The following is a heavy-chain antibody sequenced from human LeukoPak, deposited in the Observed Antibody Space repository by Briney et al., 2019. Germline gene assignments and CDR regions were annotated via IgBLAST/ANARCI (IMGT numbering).Heavy chain of an antibody. Sequence: GGSLRLSCAASGFTFSSYGMHWVRQAPGKGLEWVAVISYDGSNKYYADSVKGRFTISRDNSKNTLYLQMNSLRAEDTAVCYCAKDPGEAGIYYYFDYWGQGTLVTVSS. CDR3: AKDPGEAGIYYYFDY. CDR2: ISYDGSNK. J-gene: IGHJ4*02. V-gene: IGHV3-30*18. D-gene: IGHD3-10*01. CDR1: GFTFSSYG.